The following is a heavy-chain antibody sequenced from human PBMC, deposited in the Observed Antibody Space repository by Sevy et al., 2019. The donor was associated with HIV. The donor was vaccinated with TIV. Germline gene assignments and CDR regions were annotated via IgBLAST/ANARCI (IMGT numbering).Heavy chain of an antibody. Sequence: GGSLRLSCVASGFTLNSYWMSWVRQAPGKGLEWVANIKQDGSVKYYVDSVKGRVAISRDNARNLLYLQMNSLRVEETALYYCVRAIAADGSFWGQGTLATVSS. V-gene: IGHV3-7*01. D-gene: IGHD6-13*01. CDR2: IKQDGSVK. J-gene: IGHJ4*02. CDR3: VRAIAADGSF. CDR1: GFTLNSYW.